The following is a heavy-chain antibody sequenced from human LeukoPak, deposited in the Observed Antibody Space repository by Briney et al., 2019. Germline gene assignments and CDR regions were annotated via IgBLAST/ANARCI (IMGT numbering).Heavy chain of an antibody. CDR2: ISHDGSNK. CDR1: GFTFSSCG. Sequence: SGRSLRLSCAASGFTFSSCGIRWVRQAPGKGLEWVAVISHDGSNKYYADSVKGRFTISRDNFKNTLYLHMSSLRAGDTALYYCAKDGRSARLGYYFDYWGQGTLVTVSS. J-gene: IGHJ4*02. V-gene: IGHV3-30*18. D-gene: IGHD2-15*01. CDR3: AKDGRSARLGYYFDY.